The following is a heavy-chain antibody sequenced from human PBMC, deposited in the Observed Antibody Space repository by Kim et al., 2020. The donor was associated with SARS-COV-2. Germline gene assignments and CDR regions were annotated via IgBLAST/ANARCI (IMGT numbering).Heavy chain of an antibody. CDR1: GYSFTTYA. J-gene: IGHJ4*02. D-gene: IGHD2-21*01. Sequence: GESLKISCKGSGYSFTTYAIGWARQMPGKGLEWMGIIQPGVSNARYSPSFQGQVTISADKSINTAYLQWSSLKASDTAMYFCAKLQGEVVRTYWGQGTLVTVSS. V-gene: IGHV5-51*01. CDR3: AKLQGEVVRTY. CDR2: IQPGVSNA.